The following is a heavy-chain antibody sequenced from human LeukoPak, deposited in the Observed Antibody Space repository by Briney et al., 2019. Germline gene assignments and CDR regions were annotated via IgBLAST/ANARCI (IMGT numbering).Heavy chain of an antibody. CDR2: INSDGSST. D-gene: IGHD3-3*01. J-gene: IGHJ4*02. Sequence: GRSLRLSCAASGFSFSTYGMHWVRQGPGKGLVWVSRINSDGSSTTYADSVKGRFTISRDNAKNTLYLQMNSLRAEDTAVYYCVRAGHGIGYYSFDYWGQGALVTVSS. CDR1: GFSFSTYG. CDR3: VRAGHGIGYYSFDY. V-gene: IGHV3-74*01.